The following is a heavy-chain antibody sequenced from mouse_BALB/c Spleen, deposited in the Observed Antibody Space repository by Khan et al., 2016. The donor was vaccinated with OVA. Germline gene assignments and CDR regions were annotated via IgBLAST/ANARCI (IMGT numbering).Heavy chain of an antibody. CDR3: ARSNGNDWFAY. CDR1: GYTFTNYG. V-gene: IGHV9-3-1*01. CDR2: INTYTGEP. Sequence: QIQLVQSGPELKKPGETVKISCKASGYTFTNYGMNWVKQAPGKGLKWMGWINTYTGEPTYADDFKGRFAFSLETSASTAYLQINNLKNEDTATDLCARSNGNDWFAYWGQGTLVTVSA. D-gene: IGHD2-1*01. J-gene: IGHJ3*01.